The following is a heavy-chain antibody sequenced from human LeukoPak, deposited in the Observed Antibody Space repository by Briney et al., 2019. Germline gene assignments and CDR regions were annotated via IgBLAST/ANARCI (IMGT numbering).Heavy chain of an antibody. CDR2: INSGGTT. CDR1: GFNVSSTY. D-gene: IGHD3-22*01. J-gene: IGHJ5*02. Sequence: PGGSLRLSCVASGFNVSSTYMNWVRQAPGKGLEWVSLINSGGTTYYPDSLKGRFTISRDNAKNSLYLQMNSLRVEDTAVYYCARSVGSYYGDLWGQGTLVTVSS. V-gene: IGHV3-66*01. CDR3: ARSVGSYYGDL.